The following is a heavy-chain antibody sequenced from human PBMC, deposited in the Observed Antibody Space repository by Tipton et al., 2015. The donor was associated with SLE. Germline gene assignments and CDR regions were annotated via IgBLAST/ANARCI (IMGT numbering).Heavy chain of an antibody. J-gene: IGHJ6*02. D-gene: IGHD3-10*01. CDR1: GFTFSSYA. CDR2: ISYDGSNK. V-gene: IGHV3-30*04. Sequence: SLRLSCAASGFTFSSYAMHWVRQAPGKGLEWVAVISYDGSNKYYADSVKGRFTISRDNSKNSLYLQMNSLRAEDTAVYYCVRLSHGSGSYYSPEVYYGMDVWGQGTTVTVSS. CDR3: VRLSHGSGSYYSPEVYYGMDV.